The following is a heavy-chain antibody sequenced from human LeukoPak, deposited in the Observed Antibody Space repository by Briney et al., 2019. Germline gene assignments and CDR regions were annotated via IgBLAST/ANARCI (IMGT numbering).Heavy chain of an antibody. Sequence: ASVKVSCKASGYTFTSYYMHWLRQAPGQGLERMGIINPSGGSTSYAQKFQGRVAMTRDTSTSTVYMELSSLRSEDTAVYYCARQMGDAFDIWGQGTMVTVSS. D-gene: IGHD5-24*01. CDR3: ARQMGDAFDI. CDR2: INPSGGST. J-gene: IGHJ3*02. CDR1: GYTFTSYY. V-gene: IGHV1-46*03.